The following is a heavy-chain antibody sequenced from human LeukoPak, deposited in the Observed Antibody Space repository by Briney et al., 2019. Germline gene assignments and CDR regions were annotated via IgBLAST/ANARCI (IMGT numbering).Heavy chain of an antibody. D-gene: IGHD3-10*01. CDR1: GFTFSTYS. CDR2: ISSSSNTI. J-gene: IGHJ4*02. Sequence: GGSLRLSCAASGFTFSTYSMSWVRQAPGKGLEWVSYISSSSNTIYYGDSVKGRFTISRDNAKNSLYLQMNSLRDEDTAVYYCARAIRSGSYHLDYWGQGTLVTVSS. CDR3: ARAIRSGSYHLDY. V-gene: IGHV3-48*02.